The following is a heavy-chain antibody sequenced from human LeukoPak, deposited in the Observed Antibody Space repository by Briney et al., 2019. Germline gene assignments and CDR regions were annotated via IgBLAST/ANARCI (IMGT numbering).Heavy chain of an antibody. Sequence: GGSLRLSCAASGFTFTTYWMHWVRQAPGKGLVWVSRIIRDRSHTDYAGSVEGRFTISRDNARNTLYLQMNSLRAEDTAIYYCVRDGDAYNFDYWGQGTLVTVSS. CDR2: IIRDRSHT. D-gene: IGHD5-24*01. CDR1: GFTFTTYW. V-gene: IGHV3-74*01. J-gene: IGHJ4*02. CDR3: VRDGDAYNFDY.